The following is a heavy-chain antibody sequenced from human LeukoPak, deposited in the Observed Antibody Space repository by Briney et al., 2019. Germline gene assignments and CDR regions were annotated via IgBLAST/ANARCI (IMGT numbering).Heavy chain of an antibody. J-gene: IGHJ4*02. CDR3: ARDGPRVDTAMVLYYFDY. CDR1: GFTFSIYA. Sequence: PGRSLRLSCAASGFTFSIYAMHWVRQAPGKGLEWVAVISYDGSNKYYADSVKGRFTISRDNSKNTLYLQMNSLRAEDTAVYYCARDGPRVDTAMVLYYFDYWGQGTLVTVSS. V-gene: IGHV3-30-3*01. D-gene: IGHD5-18*01. CDR2: ISYDGSNK.